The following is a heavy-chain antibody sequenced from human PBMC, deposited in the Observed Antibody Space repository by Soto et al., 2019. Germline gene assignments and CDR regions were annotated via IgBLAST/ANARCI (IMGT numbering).Heavy chain of an antibody. CDR2: INSDGSST. D-gene: IGHD6-13*01. CDR1: GFTFSSYW. Sequence: GGSLRLSCAASGFTFSSYWMHWVRQAPGKGLVWVSRINSDGSSTSYADSVKGRFTISRDNAKNTLYLQMNSLRAEDTAVYYCARSGDSSSWYRYYYYGLDVWGQGTTVTVSS. CDR3: ARSGDSSSWYRYYYYGLDV. J-gene: IGHJ6*02. V-gene: IGHV3-74*01.